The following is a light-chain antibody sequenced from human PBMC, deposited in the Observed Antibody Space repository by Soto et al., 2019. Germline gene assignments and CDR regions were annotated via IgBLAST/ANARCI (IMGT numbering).Light chain of an antibody. J-gene: IGLJ3*02. CDR3: FSYTASDLWV. V-gene: IGLV2-11*01. CDR2: AVS. CDR1: NSDVGGYNS. Sequence: QSVLTQPRSVSGSPGQSVTISCTGTNSDVGGYNSVSWYQQLPGNAPKLMISAVSQRPSGVPDRFSGSKSGNTASLTISGLQADDEADYFCFSYTASDLWVFGGGT.